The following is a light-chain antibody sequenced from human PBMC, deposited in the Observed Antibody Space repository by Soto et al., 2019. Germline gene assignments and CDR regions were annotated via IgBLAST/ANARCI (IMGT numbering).Light chain of an antibody. CDR1: QSISSY. CDR2: AAS. J-gene: IGKJ2*01. Sequence: DIQMTQSPSSLSASVGDRVTITCRASQSISSYLNWYQQKPGKAPKLLIYAASSLQSGLPSRFSGSGSGTDFTLTISSLQPEDFATYYCQQSYSTPATFGQGTKLEIK. V-gene: IGKV1-39*01. CDR3: QQSYSTPAT.